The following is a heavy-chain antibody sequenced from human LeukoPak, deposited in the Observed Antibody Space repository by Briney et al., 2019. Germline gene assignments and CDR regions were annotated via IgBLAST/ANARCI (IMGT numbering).Heavy chain of an antibody. V-gene: IGHV3-30*04. CDR2: ISYDGSNK. J-gene: IGHJ4*02. Sequence: GRSLRLSCAASGFTFSSYAMHWVRQAPGKGLEWGAVISYDGSNKYYADSVKGRFTISRDNSKNTLYLQMNSLRAEDTAVYYCAREPIAVAGVFGDWGQGTLVTVSS. CDR1: GFTFSSYA. CDR3: AREPIAVAGVFGD. D-gene: IGHD6-19*01.